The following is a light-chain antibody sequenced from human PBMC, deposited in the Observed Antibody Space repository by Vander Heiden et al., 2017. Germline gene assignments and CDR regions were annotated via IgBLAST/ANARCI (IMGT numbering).Light chain of an antibody. CDR2: GAS. CDR1: QSVSSN. Sequence: EIVMTQSPATLSVSPGERATLSCRASQSVSSNFAWYQQKPGQAPRLLIYGASTRATGIPARFSGSGSGTEFTLTISSLQSEDFAVYYCRQYNNWPWTFGQGTKVEIK. J-gene: IGKJ1*01. V-gene: IGKV3-15*01. CDR3: RQYNNWPWT.